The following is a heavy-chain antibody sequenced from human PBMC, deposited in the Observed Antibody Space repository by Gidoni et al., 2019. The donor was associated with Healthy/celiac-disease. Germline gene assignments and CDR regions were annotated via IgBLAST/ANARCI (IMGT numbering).Heavy chain of an antibody. J-gene: IGHJ1*01. CDR3: AGRREHGDVYFQH. CDR1: GGSFSCYY. V-gene: IGHV4-34*01. D-gene: IGHD4-17*01. Sequence: QVQLQQWGAGLLKPSETLSLTCAVYGGSFSCYYWSWIRQPPGKGLEWIGEINHSGSTNYNPSLKSRVTISVDTSKNQFSLKLSSVTAADTAVYYCAGRREHGDVYFQHWGQGTLVTVSS. CDR2: INHSGST.